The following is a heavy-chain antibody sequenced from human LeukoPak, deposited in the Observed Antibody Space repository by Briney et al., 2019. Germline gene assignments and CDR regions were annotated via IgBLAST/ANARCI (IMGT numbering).Heavy chain of an antibody. CDR1: GFTFSSYG. V-gene: IGHV3-30*18. D-gene: IGHD3-22*01. J-gene: IGHJ6*02. CDR2: ISYDGSSK. CDR3: AKDGWYYYDSSGSNYYYYGMDV. Sequence: GGSLRLSCAASGFTFSSYGMHWVRQAPGKGLEWVAVISYDGSSKYYADSVKGRFTISRDNSKNTLYLQMNSLRAEDTAVYYCAKDGWYYYDSSGSNYYYYGMDVWGQGTTVTVSS.